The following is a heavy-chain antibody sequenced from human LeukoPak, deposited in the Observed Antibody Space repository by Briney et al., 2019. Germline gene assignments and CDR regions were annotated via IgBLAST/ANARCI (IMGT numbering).Heavy chain of an antibody. J-gene: IGHJ4*02. Sequence: PSETLSLTCTVSGGSISSYYWSWIRQPPGEGLEWIGYIHYSGITKYNPSLKSRVTFSVDTSKNQFSLELTSVTAADTAVYYCARQNPAASGQGLDYWGQGTLVTVSS. CDR1: GGSISSYY. CDR2: IHYSGIT. D-gene: IGHD6-13*01. V-gene: IGHV4-59*08. CDR3: ARQNPAASGQGLDY.